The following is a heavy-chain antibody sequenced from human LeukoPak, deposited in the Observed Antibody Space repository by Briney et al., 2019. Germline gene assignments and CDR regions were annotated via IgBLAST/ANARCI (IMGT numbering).Heavy chain of an antibody. J-gene: IGHJ4*02. D-gene: IGHD6-19*01. CDR3: ASLAVAGDYFDY. Sequence: GGSLRLSCAASGFTFSSYEMNWVRQAPGKGLEWVSYISSSDSTIYYADSVKGRFTISRDNAKNSLYLQMNSLRAEDTAVYYCASLAVAGDYFDYWGQGTLVTVSS. V-gene: IGHV3-48*03. CDR2: ISSSDSTI. CDR1: GFTFSSYE.